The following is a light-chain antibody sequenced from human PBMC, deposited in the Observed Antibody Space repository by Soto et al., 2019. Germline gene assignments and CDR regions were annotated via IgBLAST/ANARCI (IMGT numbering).Light chain of an antibody. J-gene: IGKJ1*01. CDR1: QSVSSSY. CDR2: GAC. Sequence: EIVLTQSPGTLSLSPGERATLSCRASQSVSSSYLAWYQQKPGQAPRLLIYGACSRATGIPDRFSGSGSGTDFTITIIRLEAEDFAVYYCQQYGSSSWTFGQGTKVEIK. CDR3: QQYGSSSWT. V-gene: IGKV3-20*01.